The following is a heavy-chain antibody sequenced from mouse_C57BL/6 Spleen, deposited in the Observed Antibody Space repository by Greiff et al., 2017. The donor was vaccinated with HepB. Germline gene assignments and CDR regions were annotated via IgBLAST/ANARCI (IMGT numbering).Heavy chain of an antibody. Sequence: QVQLQQPGAELVMPGASVKLSCKASGYTFTSYWMHWVKQRPGQGLEWIGEIDPSDSYTNYNQKFKGKSTLTVDKSSSTAYMQLSSLTSEDSAVYYCARADYYGSSYDGYAMDYWGQGTSVTVSS. CDR1: GYTFTSYW. J-gene: IGHJ4*01. CDR2: IDPSDSYT. D-gene: IGHD1-1*01. CDR3: ARADYYGSSYDGYAMDY. V-gene: IGHV1-69*01.